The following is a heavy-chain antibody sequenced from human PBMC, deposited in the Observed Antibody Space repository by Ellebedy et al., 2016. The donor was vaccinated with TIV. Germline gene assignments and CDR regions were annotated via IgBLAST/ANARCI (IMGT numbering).Heavy chain of an antibody. CDR3: AKDRDLWSGPCFDY. J-gene: IGHJ4*02. V-gene: IGHV3-23*01. D-gene: IGHD3-3*01. CDR1: GFTFSTYA. Sequence: PGGSLRLSCAASGFTFSTYAMNWVRQAPGKGLEWVSAISGNGATIDYADSAKGRFTISRDNSKNTRYLEMNSLRAEDTAIYYGAKDRDLWSGPCFDYWGQGALVTVSS. CDR2: ISGNGATI.